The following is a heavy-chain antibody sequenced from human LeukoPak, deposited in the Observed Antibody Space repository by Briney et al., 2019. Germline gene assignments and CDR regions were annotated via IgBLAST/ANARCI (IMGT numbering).Heavy chain of an antibody. CDR1: GYTFTSYD. J-gene: IGHJ4*02. CDR2: MNTNSGNT. V-gene: IGHV1-8*01. CDR3: ARAYYGPFDY. D-gene: IGHD3-22*01. Sequence: ASVKVSCKASGYTFTSYDINWVRQDTGQGLEWMGWMNTNSGNTGYAQKFQGRVTMTRNTSISTAYMELSSLRSEDTAVYYCARAYYGPFDYWGQGTLVTVSS.